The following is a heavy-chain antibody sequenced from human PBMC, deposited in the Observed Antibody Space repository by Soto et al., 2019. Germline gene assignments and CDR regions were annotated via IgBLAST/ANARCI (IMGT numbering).Heavy chain of an antibody. CDR2: IIPIFGTA. Sequence: QVQLVQSGAEVKKPGSSVKVSCKASGGTFSSYAISWVRQAPGQGLEWMGGIIPIFGTANYAQKFQGRVTITADESPSPAYMELSSLRSEDPAVYYCARGFLGGGTAPDVSIAAHFDYWGQGTMVTVSS. D-gene: IGHD6-6*01. J-gene: IGHJ4*02. CDR3: ARGFLGGGTAPDVSIAAHFDY. CDR1: GGTFSSYA. V-gene: IGHV1-69*01.